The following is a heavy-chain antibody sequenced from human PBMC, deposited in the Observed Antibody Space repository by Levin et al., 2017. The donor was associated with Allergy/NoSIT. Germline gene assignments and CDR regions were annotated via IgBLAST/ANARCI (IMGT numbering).Heavy chain of an antibody. Sequence: SCATSGFTFNNYVMTWVRQAPGKGLEWVSTVSASGALTFYADSVKGHLTISRDNSRNTLYLEMNSRRAEDTATYSCAKDRGCTITSCGFSSAMDLWGQGTTVTVSS. CDR1: GFTFNNYV. CDR3: AKDRGCTITSCGFSSAMDL. CDR2: VSASGALT. V-gene: IGHV3-23*01. J-gene: IGHJ6*02. D-gene: IGHD2-2*01.